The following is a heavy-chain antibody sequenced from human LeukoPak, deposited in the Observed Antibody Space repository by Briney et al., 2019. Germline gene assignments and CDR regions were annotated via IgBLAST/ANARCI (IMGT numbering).Heavy chain of an antibody. CDR1: GFTFSSYW. D-gene: IGHD3-16*01. V-gene: IGHV3-7*01. Sequence: GGSLRLSCAASGFTFSSYWMSWVRQAPGKGLEWVANIKQDGSEKYYVDSVKGRFTISRDNAKNSLYLQMNSLRAEDTAVYYCAREEDYHLDYYYMDVWGKGTTVTVSS. J-gene: IGHJ6*03. CDR2: IKQDGSEK. CDR3: AREEDYHLDYYYMDV.